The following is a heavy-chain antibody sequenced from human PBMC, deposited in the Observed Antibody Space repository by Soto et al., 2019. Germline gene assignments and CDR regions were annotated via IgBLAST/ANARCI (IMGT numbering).Heavy chain of an antibody. CDR2: ISYTGST. Sequence: SETLSLTCIVSGDSVTSGSYYWTWLRQPPGKGLEWIGYISYTGSTNYNPSLKSRVTISVDTSKNQFSLKLSSVTAADTAVYYCARGYYYGSGSYMYYYGMDVWGQGTTVTVSS. D-gene: IGHD3-10*01. CDR3: ARGYYYGSGSYMYYYGMDV. CDR1: GDSVTSGSYY. J-gene: IGHJ6*02. V-gene: IGHV4-61*01.